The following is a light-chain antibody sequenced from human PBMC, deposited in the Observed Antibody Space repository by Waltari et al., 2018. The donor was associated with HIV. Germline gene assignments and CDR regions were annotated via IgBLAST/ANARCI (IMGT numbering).Light chain of an antibody. CDR3: SSYGGRSNSV. CDR1: SSDIGGYNY. V-gene: IGLV2-8*01. Sequence: QSVLTQPPSASGSPGQSVTITCTGTSSDIGGYNYISWYQQHPGKAPKLMIYEVTKRPSWVPDRFSASKSGNTASLTVSGLHGEDEADYYCSSYGGRSNSVFGTGTKVTVL. J-gene: IGLJ1*01. CDR2: EVT.